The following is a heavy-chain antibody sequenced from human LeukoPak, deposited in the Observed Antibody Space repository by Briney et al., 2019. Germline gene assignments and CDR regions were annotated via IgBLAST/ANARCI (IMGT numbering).Heavy chain of an antibody. Sequence: ASVKVSCKASGYTFTSYYMHSVRQAPGQGLEWMGIINTSGGSTSYAKKFQGRVNMTRDTSTSTVYIELSSLRSEDTAVFYCAREGNGESTYYYYYMDVWGKGTTVTVSS. CDR1: GYTFTSYY. D-gene: IGHD4-17*01. CDR3: AREGNGESTYYYYYMDV. J-gene: IGHJ6*03. V-gene: IGHV1-46*01. CDR2: INTSGGST.